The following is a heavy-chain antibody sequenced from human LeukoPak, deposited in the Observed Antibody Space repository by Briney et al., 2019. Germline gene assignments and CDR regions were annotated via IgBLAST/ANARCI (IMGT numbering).Heavy chain of an antibody. CDR1: GFTFSSYS. D-gene: IGHD3-22*01. CDR2: ISSSSSII. Sequence: GGSLRLSCAASGFTFSSYSMNWVRQAPGKGLEWLSYISSSSSIIYYADSVKGRFTISRDNAKNSLYLQMNSLRDEDTAVYYCARDGYSSGYYAAFDIWGQGTMVTVSS. J-gene: IGHJ3*02. V-gene: IGHV3-48*02. CDR3: ARDGYSSGYYAAFDI.